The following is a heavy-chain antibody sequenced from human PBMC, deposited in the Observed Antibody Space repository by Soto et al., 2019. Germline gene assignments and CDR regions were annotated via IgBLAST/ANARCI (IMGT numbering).Heavy chain of an antibody. J-gene: IGHJ3*02. Sequence: QLHLVQSGAVVKKPGASVTVSCSASGYPVTAYYMHWVRQAPGRGLEWMGGINPATGAAKYTQTFQGRVTMTRDTSTSTVFMELSGLTSEDTAVFYWARGVGVGVAGSAAFDMWGQGTLVTVSS. CDR3: ARGVGVGVAGSAAFDM. V-gene: IGHV1-2*02. CDR1: GYPVTAYY. CDR2: INPATGAA. D-gene: IGHD3-3*01.